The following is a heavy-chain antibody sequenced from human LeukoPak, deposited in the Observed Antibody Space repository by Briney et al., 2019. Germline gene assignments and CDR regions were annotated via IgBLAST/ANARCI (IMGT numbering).Heavy chain of an antibody. CDR1: GFTFSSYG. CDR3: ANDYGDSPGFDY. D-gene: IGHD4-17*01. Sequence: GGSLRLSCAASGFTFSSYGMHWVRQAPGKGLEWVAFIRYDGSNKYYADSVKGRFTISRDNSKNTLYLQMNSLRAEDTAVYYCANDYGDSPGFDYWGQGTLVTVSS. V-gene: IGHV3-30*02. CDR2: IRYDGSNK. J-gene: IGHJ4*02.